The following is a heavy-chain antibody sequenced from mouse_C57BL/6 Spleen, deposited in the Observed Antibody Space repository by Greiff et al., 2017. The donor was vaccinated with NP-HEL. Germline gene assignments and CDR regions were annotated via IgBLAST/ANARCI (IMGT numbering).Heavy chain of an antibody. J-gene: IGHJ3*01. D-gene: IGHD2-4*01. CDR3: ARDPVYYDYDGFAY. Sequence: ESGPGLVKPSQSLSLTCSVTGYSITSGYYWNWIRQFPGNKLEWMGYISYDGSNNYNPSFKNRISITRDTSKNQLFLKLNSVTTEDTATDYCARDPVYYDYDGFAYWGQGTLVTVSA. CDR2: ISYDGSN. CDR1: GYSITSGYY. V-gene: IGHV3-6*01.